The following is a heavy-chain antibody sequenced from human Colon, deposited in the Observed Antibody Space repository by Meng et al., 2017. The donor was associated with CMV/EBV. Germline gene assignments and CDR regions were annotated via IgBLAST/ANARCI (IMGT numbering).Heavy chain of an antibody. Sequence: ETLSLTCAASGFAVGGAYMAWVRQAPGKGLEWVSIIYNADNTFYADSVRGRFTISRDNSKNTLFLQMNSLTNGDTAVYYCVTKRAKYCSSGPCPGYFDNWGQGTLVTVSS. CDR3: VTKRAKYCSSGPCPGYFDN. CDR2: IYNADNT. D-gene: IGHD2-15*01. CDR1: GFAVGGAY. J-gene: IGHJ4*02. V-gene: IGHV3-53*01.